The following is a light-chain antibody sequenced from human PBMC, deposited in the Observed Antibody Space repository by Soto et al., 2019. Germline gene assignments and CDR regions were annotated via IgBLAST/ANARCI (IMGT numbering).Light chain of an antibody. CDR2: GAS. CDR1: RNINTY. V-gene: IGKV1-39*01. CDR3: QQSSAAPFT. J-gene: IGKJ3*01. Sequence: DIQMAQAPSSLSASVGDTITITCRASRNINTYLNWYQQKPGKAPKLLIFGASSLQSGVPSRFSGSGSRTDFTLTINSLQPEDFATYCCQQSSAAPFTFGHGTKVDIK.